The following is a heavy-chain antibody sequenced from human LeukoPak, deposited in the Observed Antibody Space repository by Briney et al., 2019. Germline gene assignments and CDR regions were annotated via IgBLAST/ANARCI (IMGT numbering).Heavy chain of an antibody. CDR1: GFTFNNYW. V-gene: IGHV3-7*01. J-gene: IGHJ4*02. CDR3: AKDYDTSGYYWSGLDY. Sequence: GGSLRLSCAASGFTFNNYWMNWVRQAPGKGLEWVANIKEDGSEKNYLVSVKGRFTISRDNSKKTLYLQMNSLRAEDKAVYFCAKDYDTSGYYWSGLDYWGQGTLVTVSS. CDR2: IKEDGSEK. D-gene: IGHD3-22*01.